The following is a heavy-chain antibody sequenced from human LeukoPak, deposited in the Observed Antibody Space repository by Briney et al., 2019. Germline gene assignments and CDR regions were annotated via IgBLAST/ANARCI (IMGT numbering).Heavy chain of an antibody. D-gene: IGHD2-2*01. CDR2: IYSGGST. CDR1: GFTVSSNY. J-gene: IGHJ4*02. Sequence: PGGSLRLSCAASGFTVSSNYMSWVRQAPGKGLEWVSVIYSGGSTYYADSVKGRFTISRDNSKNTLYLQMNSLRAEDTAVYYCASSLRYCSSTSCSDYWGQGTLVTVSS. CDR3: ASSLRYCSSTSCSDY. V-gene: IGHV3-66*01.